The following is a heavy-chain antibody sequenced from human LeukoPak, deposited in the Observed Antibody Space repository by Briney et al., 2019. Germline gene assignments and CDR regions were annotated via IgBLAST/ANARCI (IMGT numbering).Heavy chain of an antibody. CDR2: ISSGGST. D-gene: IGHD5-24*01. CDR1: GFIVSSDY. V-gene: IGHV3-66*01. CDR3: GRVGDGYNDNY. Sequence: GGSLRLSCAASGFIVSSDYMGRVRQAPEKGLEWVSLISSGGSTYYADSLKGRFTISRDNSKNTLYLQMNSLRAEDTAVYYCGRVGDGYNDNYWGQGTLVTVSS. J-gene: IGHJ4*02.